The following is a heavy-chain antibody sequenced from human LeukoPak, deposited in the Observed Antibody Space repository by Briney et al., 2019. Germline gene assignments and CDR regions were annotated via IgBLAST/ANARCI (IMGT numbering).Heavy chain of an antibody. CDR3: AELGITMIGGV. Sequence: GGSLRLSCTASGFTFGDYAMSWVRQAPGRGLEWVANIKQDGSEKYYVDSVKGRFTISRDNAKNSLYLQMNSLRAEDTAVYYCAELGITMIGGVWGKGTTVTISS. J-gene: IGHJ6*04. V-gene: IGHV3-7*01. D-gene: IGHD3-10*02. CDR1: GFTFGDYA. CDR2: IKQDGSEK.